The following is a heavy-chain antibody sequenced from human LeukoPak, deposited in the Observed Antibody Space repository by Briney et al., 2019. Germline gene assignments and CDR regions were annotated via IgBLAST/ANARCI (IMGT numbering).Heavy chain of an antibody. CDR3: ARPLRESGYFYFDN. J-gene: IGHJ4*02. V-gene: IGHV3-30*19. CDR2: IWYDGSNK. CDR1: GFTFSSYG. D-gene: IGHD3-3*01. Sequence: GSLRLSCAASGFTFSSYGMHWVRQAPGKGLEWVAVIWYDGSNKYYADSVKGRFTISRDNSKNTLYLQMNSLRAEDTAIYYCARPLRESGYFYFDNWGQGTLVTVSS.